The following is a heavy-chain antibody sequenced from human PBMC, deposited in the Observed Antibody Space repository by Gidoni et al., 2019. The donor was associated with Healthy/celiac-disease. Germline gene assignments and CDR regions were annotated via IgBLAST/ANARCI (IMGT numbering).Heavy chain of an antibody. J-gene: IGHJ6*02. Sequence: QVQLVQSGAEVTKHGASVKVSCKPTRYTFTRYDHTGVRQGTGQGLEWMGWMNPNSGNTGYAQKFQGRVTMTRNTSISTAYMELSSLRSEYTAVYYCASSLAALGGGYYYYGMDVWGQGTTVTVSS. CDR3: ASSLAALGGGYYYYGMDV. V-gene: IGHV1-8*01. D-gene: IGHD6-13*01. CDR2: MNPNSGNT. CDR1: RYTFTRYD.